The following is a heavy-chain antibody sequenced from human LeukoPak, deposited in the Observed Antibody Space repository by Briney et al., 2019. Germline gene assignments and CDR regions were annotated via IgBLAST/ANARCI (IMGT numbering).Heavy chain of an antibody. Sequence: ASVKVSCKASGYTFTNCYMHWVRQAPGQGLEWMGWIHPNSDGTNYAQKFQGRVTMTRDTSINTAYMELSRLRSDDTAIYYCARGGGAVFGVVNDWGQGTLVTVSS. V-gene: IGHV1-2*02. CDR2: IHPNSDGT. D-gene: IGHD3-3*01. CDR3: ARGGGAVFGVVND. CDR1: GYTFTNCY. J-gene: IGHJ4*02.